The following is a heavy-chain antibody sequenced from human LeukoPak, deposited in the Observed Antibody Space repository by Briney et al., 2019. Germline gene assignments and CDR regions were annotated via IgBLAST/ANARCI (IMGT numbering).Heavy chain of an antibody. CDR2: IYESGTT. J-gene: IGHJ4*02. V-gene: IGHV4-34*01. CDR3: ARGAWATRLGS. CDR1: GESLNSYY. Sequence: PSETLSLTCAVYGESLNSYYWSWVRQPPREGLEWIGEIYESGTTEYNPSLKSRVTISMVPSKQQFSLSLGSVTAADTAVYYCARGAWATRLGSWGLGTPVIVSS. D-gene: IGHD2-15*01.